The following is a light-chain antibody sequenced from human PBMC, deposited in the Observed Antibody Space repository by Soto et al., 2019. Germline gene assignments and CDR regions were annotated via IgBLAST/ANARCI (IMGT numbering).Light chain of an antibody. Sequence: DIQMTQSPSTLSASVGDRVTITCRASQSISTWLAWYQQKPGKAPNLLIYKASSLEIGVPSRFSGSGSGTXXXLXXISLQPDDFATYYCQQYNAYPYTFGQGTKLEIK. J-gene: IGKJ2*01. CDR1: QSISTW. CDR3: QQYNAYPYT. CDR2: KAS. V-gene: IGKV1-5*03.